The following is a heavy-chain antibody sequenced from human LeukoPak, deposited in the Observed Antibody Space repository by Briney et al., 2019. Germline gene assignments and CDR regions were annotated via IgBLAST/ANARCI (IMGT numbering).Heavy chain of an antibody. J-gene: IGHJ6*03. CDR1: GGSISSYY. V-gene: IGHV4-4*07. CDR3: ARLSRRGYYMDV. D-gene: IGHD6-25*01. CDR2: IYTSGST. Sequence: SATLSPTCTVAGGSISSYYWSWIRQPAGKGLEWIGRIYTSGSTNYSHSLKSRVTISVDTSKKQFSLKLSSVTAADTAVYYCARLSRRGYYMDVWGKGTTVTVSS.